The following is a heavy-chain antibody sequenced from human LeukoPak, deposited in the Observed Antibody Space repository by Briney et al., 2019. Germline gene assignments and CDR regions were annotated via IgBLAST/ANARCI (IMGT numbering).Heavy chain of an antibody. CDR3: ARAPSEIGGYYPEYFRH. J-gene: IGHJ1*01. D-gene: IGHD3-3*01. CDR1: GFTFSTDW. Sequence: PGGSLRLSCAASGFTFSTDWMHWVRQAPGRGLVWVSRIKSDGSTNYADSVKGRFTISRDNAKNTLFLQMNSLRPEDTGVYYCARAPSEIGGYYPEYFRHWGQGTLVTVSS. V-gene: IGHV3-74*01. CDR2: IKSDGST.